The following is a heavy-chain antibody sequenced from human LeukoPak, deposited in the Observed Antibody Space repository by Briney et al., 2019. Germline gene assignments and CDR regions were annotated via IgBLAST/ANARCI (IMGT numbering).Heavy chain of an antibody. CDR2: ITPNGGST. CDR3: ARSPVDTPHFDY. CDR1: GFTFSSYA. Sequence: GGSLRLSCAASGFTFSSYALHWVRQAPGKGLEYVSAITPNGGSTYYANSVKGRFTISRDNSKNTLYLQMGSLRAEDMAVYYYARSPVDTPHFDYWGQGTLVTVSS. V-gene: IGHV3-64*01. D-gene: IGHD5-18*01. J-gene: IGHJ4*02.